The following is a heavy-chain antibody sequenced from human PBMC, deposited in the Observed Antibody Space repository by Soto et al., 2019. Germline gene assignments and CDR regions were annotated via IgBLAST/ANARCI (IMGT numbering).Heavy chain of an antibody. D-gene: IGHD5-12*01. CDR2: INTDNDHT. V-gene: IGHV1-3*04. J-gene: IGHJ4*02. CDR1: GYTFTEYT. Sequence: QVQLVQSGAEVKKPGASVKISCKASGYTFTEYTIHWVRQAPGQGLEWMGWINTDNDHTKYSQNFQGRVTSTRDTSASTAYVELRSRRSEDTAVYFCARGGAATIIWGQGTLVTVSS. CDR3: ARGGAATII.